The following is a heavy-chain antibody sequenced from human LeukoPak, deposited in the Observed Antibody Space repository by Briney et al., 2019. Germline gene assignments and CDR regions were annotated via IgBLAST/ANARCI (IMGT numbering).Heavy chain of an antibody. V-gene: IGHV4-4*07. D-gene: IGHD4-23*01. CDR1: GGSISSYY. CDR2: IYTSGST. Sequence: PSETLSLTCTVSGGSISSYYWSWIRQPAGKGLEWIGRIYTSGSTNYNPSLKSQVTMSVDTSKNQFSLKLSSVTAADTAVYYCAGEAYGGSAEDAFDIWGQGTMVTVSS. J-gene: IGHJ3*02. CDR3: AGEAYGGSAEDAFDI.